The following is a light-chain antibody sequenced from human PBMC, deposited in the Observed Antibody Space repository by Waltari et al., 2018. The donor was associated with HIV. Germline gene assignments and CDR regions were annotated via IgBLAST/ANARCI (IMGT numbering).Light chain of an antibody. CDR2: GAS. CDR3: QQYGTSPYT. V-gene: IGKV3-20*01. J-gene: IGKJ2*01. CDR1: QSVSSSH. Sequence: EIVLMQTPGTLSLSPGEGATLACRASQSVSSSHLAWYQQTPGMPPRLLIYGASSRATGTPDRFGGSGSGTDFTLTISRLEPEDFAVYYCQQYGTSPYTFGQGTKLEIK.